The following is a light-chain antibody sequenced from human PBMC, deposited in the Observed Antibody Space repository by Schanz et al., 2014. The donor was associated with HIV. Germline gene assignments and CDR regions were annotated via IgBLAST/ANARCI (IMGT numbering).Light chain of an antibody. CDR1: QTIRNNY. CDR3: QQYAALPQT. J-gene: IGKJ2*01. CDR2: GAS. V-gene: IGKV3-20*01. Sequence: EIVLTQSPGTLSLSPGERATLSCKASQTIRNNYLAWYQHKPGQAPRLLIYGASTRATGIPDRFSGSGSGTDFTLTISRLEPEDFAVYYCQQYAALPQTFGQGTKLEI.